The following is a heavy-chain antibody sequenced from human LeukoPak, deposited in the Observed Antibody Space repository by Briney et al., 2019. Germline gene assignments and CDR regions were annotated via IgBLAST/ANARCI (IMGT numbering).Heavy chain of an antibody. J-gene: IGHJ4*02. V-gene: IGHV4-30-4*01. CDR1: GGSIISADHY. CDR3: ARGYYDVLTNYPKNFDQ. Sequence: PSQTLSLTCTVSGGSIISADHYWSWIRQPPGKGLEWIGYIFYSGSTYYNPSLKSRLTISVDTSKNQFSLQLSSVTAADTAVYYCARGYYDVLTNYPKNFDQWGPGTLVTVSS. CDR2: IFYSGST. D-gene: IGHD3-9*01.